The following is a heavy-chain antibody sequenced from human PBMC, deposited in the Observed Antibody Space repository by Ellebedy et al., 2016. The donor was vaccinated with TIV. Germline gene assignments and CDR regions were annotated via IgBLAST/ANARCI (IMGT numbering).Heavy chain of an antibody. J-gene: IGHJ5*02. CDR1: GGSISSSSYY. Sequence: MPSETLSLTCTVSGGSISSSSYYWGWIRQPPGKGLEWIGSIYYSGSTYYNPSLKSRVTISVDTSKNQFSLKLSSVTAADTAVYYCARREDRAVGGGVDPWGQGTLVTVSS. D-gene: IGHD6-19*01. V-gene: IGHV4-39*01. CDR3: ARREDRAVGGGVDP. CDR2: IYYSGST.